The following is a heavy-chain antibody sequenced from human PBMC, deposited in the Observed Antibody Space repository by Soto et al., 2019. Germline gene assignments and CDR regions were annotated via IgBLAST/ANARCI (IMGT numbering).Heavy chain of an antibody. CDR3: AKDRGVGQYSSSWYDGVNYGMDV. J-gene: IGHJ6*01. CDR1: GFTFSSYA. CDR2: ISGSGGST. D-gene: IGHD6-13*01. Sequence: EVQLLESGGGLVQPGGSLRLSCAASGFTFSSYAMSWVRQAPGKGLEWVSAISGSGGSTYYADSVKGRFTISRDNSKNTLYLQMNSLRAEDTAVYYCAKDRGVGQYSSSWYDGVNYGMDVW. V-gene: IGHV3-23*01.